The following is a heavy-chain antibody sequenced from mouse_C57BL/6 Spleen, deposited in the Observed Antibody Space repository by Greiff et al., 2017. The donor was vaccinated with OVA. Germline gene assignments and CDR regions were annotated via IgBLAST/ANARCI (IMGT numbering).Heavy chain of an antibody. Sequence: VQLQRPGAELVKPGASVKMSCKASGYTFTSYWITWVKQRPGQGLEWIGDIYPGSGSTNYNEKFKSKATLTVDTSSSTAYMQLSSLTSEDSAVYYCARGGLLLRSDFDYWGQGTTRTVSS. V-gene: IGHV1-55*01. J-gene: IGHJ2*01. CDR1: GYTFTSYW. CDR3: ARGGLLLRSDFDY. D-gene: IGHD1-1*01. CDR2: IYPGSGST.